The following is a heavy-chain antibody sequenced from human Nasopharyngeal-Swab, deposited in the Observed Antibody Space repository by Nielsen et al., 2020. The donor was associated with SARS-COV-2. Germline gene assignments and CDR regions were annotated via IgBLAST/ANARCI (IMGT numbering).Heavy chain of an antibody. CDR1: GGPIGTYY. D-gene: IGHD3-16*02. CDR2: IYYTGST. CDR3: ARQDVSGSYRFMVY. J-gene: IGHJ4*02. V-gene: IGHV4-59*08. Sequence: SDTLSLTCTVPGGPIGTYYWSRIRQPPGKGLEWIGYIYYTGSTMYNPSLKGRVTLSVDTSENQFSLRLTSVTAADSAVYYCARQDVSGSYRFMVYWGQGTLVTVSS.